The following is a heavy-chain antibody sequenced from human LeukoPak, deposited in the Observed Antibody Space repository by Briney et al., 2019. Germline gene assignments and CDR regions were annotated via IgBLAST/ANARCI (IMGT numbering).Heavy chain of an antibody. CDR3: ARGWTGSYGYTVGEVGFDY. CDR2: IRWNSGSI. CDR1: GFTFADYD. J-gene: IGHJ4*02. V-gene: IGHV3-9*01. D-gene: IGHD5-18*01. Sequence: PGGSLRLSCAVSGFTFADYDIHWVRQPQGKGLEWVSGIRWNSGSIGYADSVKGRFTISRDNAKNSLYLQMNSVRPEDTALYYCARGWTGSYGYTVGEVGFDYWGQGTLVTVSS.